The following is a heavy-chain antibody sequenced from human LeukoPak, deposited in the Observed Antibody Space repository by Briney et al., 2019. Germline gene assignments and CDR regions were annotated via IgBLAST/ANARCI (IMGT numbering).Heavy chain of an antibody. CDR3: ARDVRATAGFYNWFDP. D-gene: IGHD5-12*01. J-gene: IGHJ5*02. V-gene: IGHV3-33*01. Sequence: PGGSLRLSCAASGFTFSSYGMPWVRQAPGKGLEWVAVIWYDGSNKYYADSVKGRFTISRDNSKNTLYLQMNSLRAEDTAVYYCARDVRATAGFYNWFDPWGQGTLVTVSS. CDR2: IWYDGSNK. CDR1: GFTFSSYG.